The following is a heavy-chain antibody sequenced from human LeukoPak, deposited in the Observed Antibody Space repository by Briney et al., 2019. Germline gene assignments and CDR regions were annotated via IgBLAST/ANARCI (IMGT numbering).Heavy chain of an antibody. CDR2: IWYDGSNK. V-gene: IGHV3-33*01. J-gene: IGHJ4*02. CDR1: GFTFSSYG. CDR3: ARDTYDILTGYSISPFDY. Sequence: GGSLRLSWAASGFTFSSYGMHWVRQAPVKGLEWVAVIWYDGSNKYYADPVKGRFTISRDNSKNTLYLQMNSLRAEDTAVYYCARDTYDILTGYSISPFDYWGQGTLVTVSS. D-gene: IGHD3-9*01.